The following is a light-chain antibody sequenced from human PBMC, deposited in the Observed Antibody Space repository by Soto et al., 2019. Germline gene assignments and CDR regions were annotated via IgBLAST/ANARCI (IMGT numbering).Light chain of an antibody. CDR2: TTN. J-gene: IGLJ3*02. Sequence: QTVVPQEQSFSVSPGGTGTLTCGFTAGSVSNTNYPSWCQQNPRQAPRTPIYTTNTRSPGVHDHFSGSILVNKAALTITGAQADYESDYYCVLYVGSPMWVFGGGTKVTVL. CDR1: AGSVSNTNY. CDR3: VLYVGSPMWV. V-gene: IGLV8-61*01.